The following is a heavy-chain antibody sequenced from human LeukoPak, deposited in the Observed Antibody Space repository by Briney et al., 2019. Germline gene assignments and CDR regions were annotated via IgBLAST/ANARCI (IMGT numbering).Heavy chain of an antibody. CDR2: IYYSGST. D-gene: IGHD3-22*01. J-gene: IGHJ3*02. CDR1: SRSNSTID. Sequence: NPSETLSLTVTLMSRSNSTIDASSIRQPPGKGLEWIGYIYYSGSTNNNPSLKSRVTISVDTSKNQSSLKLSFVTAADTAVYYCASDWPSMIVVDPVAFDIWGQGTMVTVSS. V-gene: IGHV4-59*01. CDR3: ASDWPSMIVVDPVAFDI.